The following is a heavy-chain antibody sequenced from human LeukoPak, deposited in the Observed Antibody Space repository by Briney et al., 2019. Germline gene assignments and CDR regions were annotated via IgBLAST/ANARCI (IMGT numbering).Heavy chain of an antibody. J-gene: IGHJ4*02. Sequence: QPGGSLRLSCAASGFTFSSYWMHWVRQAPGKGLVWVSRVSNDGSSTTYADSVKGRLTISRDNTKNTLYLQMNSLRAEDTAVYYCVRDAWMASTPLDYWGQGTLVTVSS. CDR1: GFTFSSYW. CDR2: VSNDGSST. V-gene: IGHV3-74*01. CDR3: VRDAWMASTPLDY. D-gene: IGHD5-24*01.